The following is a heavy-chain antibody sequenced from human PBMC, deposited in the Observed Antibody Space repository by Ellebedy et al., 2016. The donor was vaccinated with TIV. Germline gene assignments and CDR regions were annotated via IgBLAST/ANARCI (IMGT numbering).Heavy chain of an antibody. CDR2: FDPEHGRA. CDR1: GHTLMELS. Sequence: ASVKVSCKVSGHTLMELSMHWVRQAPGKGLEWVGGFDPEHGRAIYAQKFQGRVTMTEDTSTDTVYMELSSLRSEDTAVYYCASGDFWSGGGNWFDPWGQGTLVTVSS. V-gene: IGHV1-24*01. CDR3: ASGDFWSGGGNWFDP. D-gene: IGHD3-3*01. J-gene: IGHJ5*02.